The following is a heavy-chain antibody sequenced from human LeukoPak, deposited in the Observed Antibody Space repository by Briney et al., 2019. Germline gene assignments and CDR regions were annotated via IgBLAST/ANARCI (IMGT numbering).Heavy chain of an antibody. CDR2: IYSGGST. CDR3: ARARYDYIWGSYRYEGPHLDY. Sequence: GGSLRLSCAASGFTVSSNYMSWVRQAPGKGLEWVSVIYSGGSTYYADSVKGRFTISRDNSKNTLYLQMNSLRAEDTAVYYCARARYDYIWGSYRYEGPHLDYWGQGTLVTVSS. CDR1: GFTVSSNY. J-gene: IGHJ4*02. V-gene: IGHV3-53*01. D-gene: IGHD3-16*02.